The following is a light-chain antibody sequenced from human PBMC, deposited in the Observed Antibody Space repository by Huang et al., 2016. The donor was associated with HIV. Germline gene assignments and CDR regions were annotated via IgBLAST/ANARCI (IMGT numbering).Light chain of an antibody. CDR3: QQGYTTSWT. CDR1: QSITTY. J-gene: IGKJ1*01. Sequence: DIQMTQSPSSLSASVGDRVTITCRASQSITTYLNWYQQKPGKAPTLLIYATDSLQSGVPSRCSGRGSGTEFTLTSSSLQPDDFATYYCQQGYTTSWTFGPGTKVE. CDR2: ATD. V-gene: IGKV1-39*01.